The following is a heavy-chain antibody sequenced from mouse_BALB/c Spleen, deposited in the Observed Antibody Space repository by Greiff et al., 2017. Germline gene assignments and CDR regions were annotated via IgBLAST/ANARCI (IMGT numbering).Heavy chain of an antibody. CDR3: ARPMIKGGWFAY. V-gene: IGHV14-3*02. Sequence: EVHLVESGAELVKPGASVKLSCTASGFNIKDTYMHWVKQRPEQGLEWLGWIDPENGNTIYDPKFQGKASITADTSSNTAFLQLSSLTSEDTAVYYCARPMIKGGWFAYWGQGTLVTVSA. CDR2: IDPENGNT. CDR1: GFNIKDTY. J-gene: IGHJ3*01. D-gene: IGHD2-4*01.